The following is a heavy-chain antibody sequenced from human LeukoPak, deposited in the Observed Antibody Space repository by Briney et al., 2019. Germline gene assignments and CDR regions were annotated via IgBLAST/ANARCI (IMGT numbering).Heavy chain of an antibody. V-gene: IGHV3-23*01. CDR1: GFTFSIYA. J-gene: IGHJ4*02. CDR2: LSGSGGST. D-gene: IGHD6-19*01. CDR3: AEEYSSGGFDY. Sequence: GGSLILSCAASGFTFSIYAMSWVRQAPGKGLEWVSSLSGSGGSTYYADSVKGRFTISRDNSKNTLYLQMNSLRAEDTAVYYCAEEYSSGGFDYWGQGTLVTVSS.